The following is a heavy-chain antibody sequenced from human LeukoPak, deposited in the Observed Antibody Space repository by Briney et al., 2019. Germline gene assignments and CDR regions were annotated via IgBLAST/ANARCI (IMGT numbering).Heavy chain of an antibody. V-gene: IGHV4-59*01. J-gene: IGHJ3*02. CDR3: ARDPGYSSAFDI. Sequence: SETLSLTCTVSGGSINSYYWSWIRQPPGKGLEWIGYIYYSGSTNYNPSLKSRVTILVDTSKNQFSLKLSSVTAADTAVYYCARDPGYSSAFDIWGQGTMVTVSS. CDR2: IYYSGST. D-gene: IGHD5-18*01. CDR1: GGSINSYY.